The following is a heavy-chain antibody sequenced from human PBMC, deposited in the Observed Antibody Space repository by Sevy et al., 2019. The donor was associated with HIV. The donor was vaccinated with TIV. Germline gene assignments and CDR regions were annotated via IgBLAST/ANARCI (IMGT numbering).Heavy chain of an antibody. CDR2: ISSSSSTI. CDR3: ARDRGRYSGYDYYYYGMDV. D-gene: IGHD5-12*01. V-gene: IGHV3-48*02. Sequence: GGSLRLSCAASGFTFSSYSMNWVRQAPGKGLEWVSYISSSSSTIYYAYSVKGRFTISRDNAKNSLYLQMNSLRDEDTAVYYCARDRGRYSGYDYYYYGMDVWGQGTTVTVSS. CDR1: GFTFSSYS. J-gene: IGHJ6*02.